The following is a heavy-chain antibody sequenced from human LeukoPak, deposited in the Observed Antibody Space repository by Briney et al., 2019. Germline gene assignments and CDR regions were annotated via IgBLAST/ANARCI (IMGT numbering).Heavy chain of an antibody. CDR2: IGTSDTST. CDR1: GFTFSNSA. Sequence: GGSLRLSCVASGFTFSNSAMSWVRQAPGKGLEWVSGIGTSDTSTYYADSVKGRFTVSRDNSKNTLYLQMNSLRAEGTAAYYCARGRGGDYWGQGNLVTVSS. V-gene: IGHV3-23*01. D-gene: IGHD3-16*01. J-gene: IGHJ4*02. CDR3: ARGRGGDY.